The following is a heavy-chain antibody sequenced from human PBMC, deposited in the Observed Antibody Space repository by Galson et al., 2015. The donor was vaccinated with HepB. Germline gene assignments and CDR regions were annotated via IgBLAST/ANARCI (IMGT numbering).Heavy chain of an antibody. V-gene: IGHV2-70*01. CDR1: GFSLSTSGMC. Sequence: PALVKPTQTLTLTCTFSGFSLSTSGMCVSWIRQPPGKALEWLALIDWDDDKYYSTSLKTRLTISKDTSKNQVVLTMTNMDPVDTATYYCARILHDSSGYYFDYWGQGTLVTVSS. CDR3: ARILHDSSGYYFDY. CDR2: IDWDDDK. D-gene: IGHD3-22*01. J-gene: IGHJ4*02.